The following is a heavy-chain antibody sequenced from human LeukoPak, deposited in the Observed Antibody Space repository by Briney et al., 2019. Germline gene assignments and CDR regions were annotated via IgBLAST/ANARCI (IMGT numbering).Heavy chain of an antibody. D-gene: IGHD6-19*01. CDR3: ARGYSSGWYVKDPLDY. V-gene: IGHV1-2*02. J-gene: IGHJ4*02. CDR2: INPNNGGT. Sequence: ASVKVSCKASGYTFTDYYIHWVRQAPGQGLEWMGWINPNNGGTDYAQKFQGRVTMTRDTSISTAYMELSRLRSDDTAVYYCARGYSSGWYVKDPLDYWGQGTLVTVSS. CDR1: GYTFTDYY.